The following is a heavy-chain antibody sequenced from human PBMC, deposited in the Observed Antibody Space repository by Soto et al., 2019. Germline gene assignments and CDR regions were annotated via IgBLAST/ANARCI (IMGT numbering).Heavy chain of an antibody. D-gene: IGHD2-15*01. CDR2: ISAYNGNT. CDR3: ASGVSTPAFDI. CDR1: GGTFSSYT. J-gene: IGHJ3*02. V-gene: IGHV1-18*01. Sequence: ASVKVSCKASGGTFSSYTISWVRQAPGQGLEWMGWISAYNGNTNYAQKLQGRVTMTTDTSTSTAYMELRSLRSDDTAVYYCASGVSTPAFDIWGQGTMVTVSS.